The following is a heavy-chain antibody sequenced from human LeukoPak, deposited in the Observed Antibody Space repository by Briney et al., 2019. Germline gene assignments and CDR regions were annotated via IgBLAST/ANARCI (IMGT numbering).Heavy chain of an antibody. D-gene: IGHD3-10*01. J-gene: IGHJ3*02. CDR1: GGSISSDNFY. CDR3: ARTYYYGSGTRRNGFDI. Sequence: PSETLSLTCTVSGGSISSDNFYWGWIRQPPGKGLEWIGTIFYSGSTYYNPSLKSRVIISVDTSKKQFSLKLSSVTAADTAVYYCARTYYYGSGTRRNGFDIWGQETMVTVSP. CDR2: IFYSGST. V-gene: IGHV4-39*01.